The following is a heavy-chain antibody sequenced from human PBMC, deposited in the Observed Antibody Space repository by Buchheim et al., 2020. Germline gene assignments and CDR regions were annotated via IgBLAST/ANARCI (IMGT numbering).Heavy chain of an antibody. V-gene: IGHV1-2*04. Sequence: QVQLVQSGAEVKKPGASVKVSCKASGYTFTGYYMHWVRQAPGQGLEWMRWINPNSGGTNYAQKFQGWVTMTRDTSISTAYMELSRLRSDDTAVYYCARDMRRGFSAIQIYYYYYGMDVWGQGTT. CDR2: INPNSGGT. J-gene: IGHJ6*02. CDR1: GYTFTGYY. CDR3: ARDMRRGFSAIQIYYYYYGMDV. D-gene: IGHD1-26*01.